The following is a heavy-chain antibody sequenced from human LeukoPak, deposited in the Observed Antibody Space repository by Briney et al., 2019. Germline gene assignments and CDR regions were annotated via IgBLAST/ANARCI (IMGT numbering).Heavy chain of an antibody. Sequence: ASVKVSCKTSGYSFIDYYMHWVRQAPGQGLEWMGWINPNSGGTNYAQKFQGRVTMTRDTSISTAYMELSRLRSDDTAVYYCAGGGSYYYGSGTQRGINWFDPWGQGTLVTVSS. J-gene: IGHJ5*02. CDR3: AGGGSYYYGSGTQRGINWFDP. D-gene: IGHD3-10*01. V-gene: IGHV1-2*02. CDR1: GYSFIDYY. CDR2: INPNSGGT.